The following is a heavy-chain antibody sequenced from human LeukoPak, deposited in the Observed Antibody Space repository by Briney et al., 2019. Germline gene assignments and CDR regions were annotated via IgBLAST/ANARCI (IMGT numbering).Heavy chain of an antibody. J-gene: IGHJ4*02. V-gene: IGHV3-21*01. Sequence: GGSLRLSCAASGFTFSSYSMTWGPQAPGKGLEWVSSISSSNSYIYYADSVKGPFTTSRDNAKNSLYLQMNSLRAEDTAVYYCARDGVRQGAYFDYWGQGTLVTVSS. CDR2: ISSSNSYI. D-gene: IGHD1-26*01. CDR1: GFTFSSYS. CDR3: ARDGVRQGAYFDY.